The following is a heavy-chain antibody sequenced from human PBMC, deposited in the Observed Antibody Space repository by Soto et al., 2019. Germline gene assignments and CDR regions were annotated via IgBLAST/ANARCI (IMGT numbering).Heavy chain of an antibody. CDR3: ASAPKLRYFDWLSDYYYYGMDV. V-gene: IGHV3-23*01. CDR2: ISGSGGST. J-gene: IGHJ6*02. D-gene: IGHD3-9*01. CDR1: GFTFSSYA. Sequence: PGGSLRLSCAASGFTFSSYAMSWVRQAPGKGLEWVSAISGSGGSTYYADSAKGRFTISRDNSKNTLYLQMNSLRAEDTAVYYCASAPKLRYFDWLSDYYYYGMDVWGQGTTVTVSS.